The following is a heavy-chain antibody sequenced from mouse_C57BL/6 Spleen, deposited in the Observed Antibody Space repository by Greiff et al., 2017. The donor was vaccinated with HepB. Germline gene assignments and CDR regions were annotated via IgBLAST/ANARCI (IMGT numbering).Heavy chain of an antibody. D-gene: IGHD1-1*01. CDR1: GFTFSDYG. CDR3: ARGDYYGGSSSAWFAY. Sequence: EVKLVESGGGLVKPGGSLKLSCAASGFTFSDYGMHWVRQAPEKGLEWVADISSGSSTNYYANTVKGRYTISRDNAKNTLFLQMTSLRCEDTAMYYCARGDYYGGSSSAWFAYWGQGTLVTVSA. J-gene: IGHJ3*01. CDR2: ISSGSSTN. V-gene: IGHV5-17*01.